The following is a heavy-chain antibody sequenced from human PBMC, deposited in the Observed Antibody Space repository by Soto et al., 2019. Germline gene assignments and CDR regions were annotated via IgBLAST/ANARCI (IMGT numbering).Heavy chain of an antibody. CDR2: VSDSGST. V-gene: IGHV4-59*08. CDR1: GASIRSFN. Sequence: SETLSLTCTVSGASIRSFNWNWIRQSPGKGLEWIGNVSDSGSTYYNPSLRNRLTLSINPSKKQFSLRLTSLTAADTAVYYCATTNLPFGEFNFWGQGTLVT. D-gene: IGHD3-10*01. CDR3: ATTNLPFGEFNF. J-gene: IGHJ4*02.